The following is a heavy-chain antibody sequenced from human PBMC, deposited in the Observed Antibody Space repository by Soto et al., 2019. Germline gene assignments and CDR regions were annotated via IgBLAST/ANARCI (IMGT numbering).Heavy chain of an antibody. CDR2: INHSGST. V-gene: IGHV4-34*01. CDR3: ARFPPRIAAAVHNWFDP. D-gene: IGHD6-13*01. Sequence: SETLSLTCAVYGGSFSGYYWSWIRQPPGKGLEWIGEINHSGSTNYNPSLKSRVTIPVDTSKNQFSLKLSSVTAADTAVYYCARFPPRIAAAVHNWFDPWGQGTLVTVSS. J-gene: IGHJ5*02. CDR1: GGSFSGYY.